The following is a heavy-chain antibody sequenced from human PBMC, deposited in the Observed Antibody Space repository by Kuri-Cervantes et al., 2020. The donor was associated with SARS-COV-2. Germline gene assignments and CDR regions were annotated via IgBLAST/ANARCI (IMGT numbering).Heavy chain of an antibody. J-gene: IGHJ4*02. CDR3: ARHDLTTETTRERGLDY. D-gene: IGHD4-17*01. CDR2: IHYSGST. Sequence: GSLRLSCTVSGATISSSSYYWGWIRQPPGRGLEWIGSIHYSGSTYYNPSLKSRVTIFVDTSKNQFSVKLRSVTAADTAVYYCARHDLTTETTRERGLDYWGQGTLVTVSS. CDR1: GATISSSSYY. V-gene: IGHV4-39*01.